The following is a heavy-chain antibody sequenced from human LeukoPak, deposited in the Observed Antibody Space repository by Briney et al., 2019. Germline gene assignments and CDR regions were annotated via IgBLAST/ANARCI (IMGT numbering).Heavy chain of an antibody. J-gene: IGHJ3*02. CDR1: EFTFTSYT. D-gene: IGHD5-18*01. V-gene: IGHV3-48*04. CDR3: ARVVYRYGYAFDI. CDR2: ITGSSRSI. Sequence: PGGSLRLSRAASEFTFTSYTMSWIRQAPGKGLEWVSFITGSSRSINYADSVKGRFTISRDNAKSSMYLQMNSLRAEDTTVYFCARVVYRYGYAFDIWGQGTEVTVSS.